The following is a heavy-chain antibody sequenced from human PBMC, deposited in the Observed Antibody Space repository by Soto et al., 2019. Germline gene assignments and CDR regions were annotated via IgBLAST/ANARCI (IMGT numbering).Heavy chain of an antibody. Sequence: ASVKVSCKASGYTFTSYDINWVRQATGQGLEWMGWMNPNSGNTGYAQKFQGRVTMTRNTSISTAYMELSSLRSEDTAVYYCAIAIVDYDFWSGYYAYYYYMDVWGKGTTVTVSS. D-gene: IGHD3-3*01. CDR2: MNPNSGNT. CDR1: GYTFTSYD. V-gene: IGHV1-8*01. J-gene: IGHJ6*03. CDR3: AIAIVDYDFWSGYYAYYYYMDV.